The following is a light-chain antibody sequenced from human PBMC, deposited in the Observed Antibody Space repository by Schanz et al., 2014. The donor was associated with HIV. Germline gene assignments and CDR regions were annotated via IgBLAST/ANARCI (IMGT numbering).Light chain of an antibody. CDR3: QQRSNWPLT. J-gene: IGKJ4*01. CDR2: GAS. Sequence: EIVVTQSPGTLSLSPGERATLSCRASQSVSNNYLAWYQQKPAQAPRLLIYGASTRATGIPARFSGSGSGTEFTLTISSLQSEDFAVYHCQQRSNWPLTFGGGTKVEIK. CDR1: QSVSNNY. V-gene: IGKV3D-20*02.